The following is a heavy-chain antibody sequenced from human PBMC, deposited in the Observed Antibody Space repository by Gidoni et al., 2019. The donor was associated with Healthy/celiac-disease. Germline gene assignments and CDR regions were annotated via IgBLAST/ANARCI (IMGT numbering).Heavy chain of an antibody. CDR2: IRSKINSYAT. V-gene: IGHV3-73*01. J-gene: IGHJ4*02. CDR1: GFTFSRSA. CDR3: TSLGGMNDYGGNEGFDY. D-gene: IGHD4-17*01. Sequence: EVQLVESGGGLVQPGGSLKLSCAASGFTFSRSAMHWVRQASGKGLEWVGRIRSKINSYATAYAASVKGRFTISRDESKNTAYLQMNSLKIEDTAVYYCTSLGGMNDYGGNEGFDYWGQGTLVTVSS.